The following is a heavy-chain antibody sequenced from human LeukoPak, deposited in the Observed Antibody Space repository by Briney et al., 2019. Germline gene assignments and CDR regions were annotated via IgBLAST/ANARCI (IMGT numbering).Heavy chain of an antibody. V-gene: IGHV3-48*03. CDR3: ARDSLNGPFVISLDY. J-gene: IGHJ4*02. D-gene: IGHD3-16*02. Sequence: GGSLRLSCAASGFSFASYGMNWVRQAPGKGLEWVSHITSDGHVETYVDSVRGRFTMSRDNAKDLLFLQMNGLRAEDTAVYYCARDSLNGPFVISLDYWGQGALVTVSS. CDR1: GFSFASYG. CDR2: ITSDGHVE.